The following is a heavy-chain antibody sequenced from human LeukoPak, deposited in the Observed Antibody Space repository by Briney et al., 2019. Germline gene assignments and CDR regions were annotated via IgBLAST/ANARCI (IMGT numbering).Heavy chain of an antibody. CDR1: GGSFSGYY. V-gene: IGHV4-34*01. J-gene: IGHJ5*02. Sequence: PSETLSLTCAVYGGSFSGYYWSWIRQPPGKGLEWIGEINHSGSTNYNPSLKSRVTISVDTSKNQFSLKLSSVTAADTAVYYCAREPSYCSSTSCLNWFDPWGRGTLVTVSS. CDR2: INHSGST. CDR3: AREPSYCSSTSCLNWFDP. D-gene: IGHD2-2*01.